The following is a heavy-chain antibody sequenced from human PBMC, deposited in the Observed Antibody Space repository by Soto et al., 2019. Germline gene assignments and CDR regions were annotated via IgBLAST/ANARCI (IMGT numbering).Heavy chain of an antibody. CDR2: ISSSGSYI. J-gene: IGHJ5*02. Sequence: EVQLVESGGGLVKPGGSLRLSCAASGFTFSSYTMIWVRQAPGKGLQWVSSISSSGSYIYYADSVKGRSTISRDNANSELYIQINSRRVEDTALYYCATQADAHSSGWNSRWFETWGQGTPVTVSS. CDR3: ATQADAHSSGWNSRWFET. V-gene: IGHV3-21*01. D-gene: IGHD3-22*01. CDR1: GFTFSSYT.